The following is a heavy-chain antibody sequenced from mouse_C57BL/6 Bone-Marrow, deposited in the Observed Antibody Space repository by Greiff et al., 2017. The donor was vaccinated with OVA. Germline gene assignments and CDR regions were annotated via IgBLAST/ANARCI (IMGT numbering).Heavy chain of an antibody. CDR1: GFTFSDYY. CDR3: ARGFITTVVATPYYAMDY. Sequence: EVMLVESGGGLVQPGGSLKLSCAASGFTFSDYYMYWVRPTPEKRLEWVAYISNGGGSTYYPDTVKDRFTISRDNAKNTLYLQMSRLKSEDTAMYYCARGFITTVVATPYYAMDYWGQGTSVTVSS. D-gene: IGHD1-1*01. CDR2: ISNGGGST. J-gene: IGHJ4*01. V-gene: IGHV5-12*01.